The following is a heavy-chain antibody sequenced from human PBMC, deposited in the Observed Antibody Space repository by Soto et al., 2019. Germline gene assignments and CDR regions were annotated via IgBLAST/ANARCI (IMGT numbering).Heavy chain of an antibody. Sequence: GGSLRLSCAASGFTFSSYGMHWVRQAPGKGLEWVAVIWYDGSNKYYADSVKGRFTISRDNSRNTLYLQMNSLRAEDTAVYYCARDGGNDYSLDYWGQGTLVT. J-gene: IGHJ4*02. V-gene: IGHV3-33*01. D-gene: IGHD4-4*01. CDR1: GFTFSSYG. CDR3: ARDGGNDYSLDY. CDR2: IWYDGSNK.